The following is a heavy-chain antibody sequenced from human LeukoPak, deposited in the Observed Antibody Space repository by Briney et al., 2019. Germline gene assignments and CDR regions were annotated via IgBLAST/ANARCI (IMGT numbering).Heavy chain of an antibody. CDR1: GGSFSGYY. CDR3: ARGYPYYYDSSGPEKYYYYMDV. V-gene: IGHV4-34*01. Sequence: SETLSLTCAVYGGSFSGYYWSWIRQPPGKGLEWIGEINHSGSTNYNPSLKSRVTISVDTSKNQFSLKLSSVTAADTAVYYCARGYPYYYDSSGPEKYYYYMDVWGKGTTVTVS. J-gene: IGHJ6*03. CDR2: INHSGST. D-gene: IGHD3-22*01.